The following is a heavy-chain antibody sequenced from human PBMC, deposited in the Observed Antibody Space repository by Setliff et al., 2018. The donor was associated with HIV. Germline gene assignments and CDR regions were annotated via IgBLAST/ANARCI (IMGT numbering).Heavy chain of an antibody. J-gene: IGHJ5*02. Sequence: TSETLSLTCTVSGSSISSTSYYWGWIRQPPGKGLEWIGSVYNSGSTYYNPSLKSRVTIAVGTSKNQFSLKLSSVTAADTALYYCVRSRITMVRGVIIGHNWFDPWGQGILVTVSS. CDR3: VRSRITMVRGVIIGHNWFDP. CDR1: GSSISSTSYY. D-gene: IGHD3-10*01. V-gene: IGHV4-39*01. CDR2: VYNSGST.